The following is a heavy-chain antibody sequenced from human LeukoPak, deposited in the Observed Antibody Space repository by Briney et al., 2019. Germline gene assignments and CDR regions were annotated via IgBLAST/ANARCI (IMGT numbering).Heavy chain of an antibody. CDR1: GVTFSSYA. J-gene: IGHJ4*02. CDR3: ASWGVWFGELAPDY. V-gene: IGHV1-69*05. D-gene: IGHD3-10*01. CDR2: LIPIFATA. Sequence: SAKVVCNASGVTFSSYAISLVRQAPGQGLDWMGGLIPIFATANYAQKFKGRVTITTDESTSTAYMELSSLRSEDTAVYYCASWGVWFGELAPDYWGQGTLVTVSS.